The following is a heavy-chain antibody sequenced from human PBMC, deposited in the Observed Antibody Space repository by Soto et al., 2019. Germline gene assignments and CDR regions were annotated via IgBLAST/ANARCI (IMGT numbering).Heavy chain of an antibody. V-gene: IGHV3-23*01. Sequence: GESLKISCAASGFTFSSYAMSWVRQAPGKGLEWVSAISGSGGSTYYADSVKGRFTISRDNSKNTLYLQMNSLRAEDTAVYYCAKLIRYCSGGSCLPAQYYFDYWGQGTLVTVSS. CDR1: GFTFSSYA. CDR2: ISGSGGST. D-gene: IGHD2-15*01. CDR3: AKLIRYCSGGSCLPAQYYFDY. J-gene: IGHJ4*02.